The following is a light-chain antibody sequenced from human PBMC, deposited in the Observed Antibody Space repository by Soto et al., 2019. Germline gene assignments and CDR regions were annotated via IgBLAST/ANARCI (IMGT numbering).Light chain of an antibody. CDR2: DVS. CDR3: SSYTSSSTLL. Sequence: ALTQPASVSGSPGQSITISCTGTSSDVGGYNYVSWYQQHPGKAPKLMIYDVSNRPSGVSNRFSGSKSGNTASLTISGLQAEDEADYYCSSYTSSSTLLFGTGTKLTVL. V-gene: IGLV2-14*01. J-gene: IGLJ1*01. CDR1: SSDVGGYNY.